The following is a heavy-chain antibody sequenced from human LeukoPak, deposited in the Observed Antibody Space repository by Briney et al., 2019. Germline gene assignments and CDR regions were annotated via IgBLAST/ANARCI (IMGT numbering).Heavy chain of an antibody. CDR1: GGSISSGGYY. CDR3: ARLSDVVVPAASVDY. CDR2: IYHSGST. J-gene: IGHJ4*02. Sequence: SETLSLTCTVSGGSISSGGYYWSWIRQPPGKGLEWIGYIYHSGSTYYNPSLKSRVTISVDRSKDQFSLKLSSVTAADTAVYYCARLSDVVVPAASVDYWGQGTLVTVSS. D-gene: IGHD2-2*01. V-gene: IGHV4-30-2*01.